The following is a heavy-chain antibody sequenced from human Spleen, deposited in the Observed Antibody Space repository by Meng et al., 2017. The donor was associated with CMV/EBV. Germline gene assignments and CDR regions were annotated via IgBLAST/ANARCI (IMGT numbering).Heavy chain of an antibody. CDR1: GFTFSNYE. D-gene: IGHD3-3*01. CDR2: VSSSSTI. Sequence: GGSLRLSCAASGFTFSNYEMNWVRQAPGKGLEWVSYVSSSSTIYYADSVKGRFTISRDNAKNSQYLQMNSLRAEDTAVYYCARGYDFWSGTFDYWGQGTLVTVSS. V-gene: IGHV3-48*03. CDR3: ARGYDFWSGTFDY. J-gene: IGHJ4*02.